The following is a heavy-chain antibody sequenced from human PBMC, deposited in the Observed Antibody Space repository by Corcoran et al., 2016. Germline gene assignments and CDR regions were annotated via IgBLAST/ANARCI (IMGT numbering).Heavy chain of an antibody. D-gene: IGHD6-13*01. J-gene: IGHJ6*02. Sequence: QVQLQQWGAGLLKPSETMSLTCGVFGGPFSGYYWSWIGQPPGKGLEWMGEINHSGSTNYIPSLKRRVTISVDTSKNQFSLKLSSVTAADTAVYYCSSGPGIAAAGADYYYYYGMDVWGQGTTVTVSS. V-gene: IGHV4-34*01. CDR3: SSGPGIAAAGADYYYYYGMDV. CDR1: GGPFSGYY. CDR2: INHSGST.